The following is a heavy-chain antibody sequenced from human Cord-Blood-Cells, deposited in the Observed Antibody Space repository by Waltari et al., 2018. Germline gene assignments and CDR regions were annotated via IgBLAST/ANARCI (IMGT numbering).Heavy chain of an antibody. CDR3: ARHRDIVVVPAAFDY. CDR1: GGSISSSSYY. V-gene: IGHV4-39*01. D-gene: IGHD2-2*01. Sequence: QLQLQESGPGLVKPSETLSLTCTVSGGSISSSSYYWGWIRQPPGKGLEWMGSIYYSGSTYYNPSLKSRVTISVDTSKNQFSLKLSSVTAADTAVYYCARHRDIVVVPAAFDYWGQGTLVTVSS. J-gene: IGHJ4*02. CDR2: IYYSGST.